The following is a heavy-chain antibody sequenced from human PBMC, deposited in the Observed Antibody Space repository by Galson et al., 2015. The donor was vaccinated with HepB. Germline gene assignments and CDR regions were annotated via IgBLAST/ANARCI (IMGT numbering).Heavy chain of an antibody. J-gene: IGHJ3*01. V-gene: IGHV5-10-1*01. D-gene: IGHD2-21*02. CDR3: ARFRSDSDTFDL. Sequence: QSGAEVKKPGESLRISCKGSGYIFTSFWITWVRLMPGKGLECMGRIDPRDSYINYSPSFRGHVTISADKSITTAYLQWSSLRASDTAIYYCARFRSDSDTFDLWGQGTMVTV. CDR1: GYIFTSFW. CDR2: IDPRDSYI.